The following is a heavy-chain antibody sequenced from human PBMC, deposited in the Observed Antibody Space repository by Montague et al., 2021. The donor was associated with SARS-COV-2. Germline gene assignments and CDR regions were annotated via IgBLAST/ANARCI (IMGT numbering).Heavy chain of an antibody. V-gene: IGHV4-34*01. CDR1: GASFSDYY. CDR2: INRSGSS. D-gene: IGHD3/OR15-3a*01. CDR3: ARGQIFSTFRRARGWKDWFDS. Sequence: SETLSLTCVVYGASFSDYYWNWIRQSPGKAPEWIGGINRSGSSNVNPSLKSRGTISIDTSRNQVTLNLNFVTAADTAICYCARGQIFSTFRRARGWKDWFDSWGQGTPVTVSS. J-gene: IGHJ5*01.